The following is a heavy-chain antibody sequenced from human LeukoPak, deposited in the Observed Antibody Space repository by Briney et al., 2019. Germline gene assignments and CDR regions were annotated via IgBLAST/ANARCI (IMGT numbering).Heavy chain of an antibody. CDR1: GFTFSTYV. D-gene: IGHD3-10*01. V-gene: IGHV3-30*01. J-gene: IGHJ6*02. CDR2: ILYDGSNK. CDR3: ARVVAGSVYNSGMDV. Sequence: GGSLRLSCAASGFTFSTYVMHWVRQAPGKGLQWVAVILYDGSNKYFADSVKGRFIISRDNSMNTLYLQMNSLTAEDTAVYYCARVVAGSVYNSGMDVWGQGTAVTVSS.